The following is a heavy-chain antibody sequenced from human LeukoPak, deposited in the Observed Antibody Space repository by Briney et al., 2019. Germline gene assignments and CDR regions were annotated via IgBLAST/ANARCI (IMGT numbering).Heavy chain of an antibody. CDR1: GFTFSSSW. Sequence: GGSLRLSCAASGFTFSSSWMHWVRQAPGKGLVWVSRINTDGSSTSYADSVKGRFTISRDNAKNTLYLQMNSLRAEDTAVYYCASPGTTVTTRNAFDIWGQGTMVTVSS. V-gene: IGHV3-74*01. CDR2: INTDGSST. J-gene: IGHJ3*02. D-gene: IGHD4-17*01. CDR3: ASPGTTVTTRNAFDI.